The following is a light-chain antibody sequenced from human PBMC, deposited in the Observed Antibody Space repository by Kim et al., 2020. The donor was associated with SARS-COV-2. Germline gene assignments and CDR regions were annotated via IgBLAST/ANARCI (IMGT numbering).Light chain of an antibody. J-gene: IGKJ4*01. CDR3: QKYNSAPPLT. CDR2: AAS. CDR1: QGISNY. Sequence: VGYRVTITRRASQGISNYLAWYQQKPRRVPKLLIYAASTLKSGVPSRFSGSGSGTDFTLTISSLQPEDVATYYCQKYNSAPPLTFGGGTKVDIK. V-gene: IGKV1-27*01.